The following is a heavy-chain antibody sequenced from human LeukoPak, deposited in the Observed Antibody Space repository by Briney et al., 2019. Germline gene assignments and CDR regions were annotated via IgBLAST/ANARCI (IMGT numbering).Heavy chain of an antibody. D-gene: IGHD6-13*01. J-gene: IGHJ4*02. CDR3: ASSIAAAGPDY. CDR2: IYYSGST. Sequence: SETLSLTCTVSGYSISSGYYWGWIRQPPGKGLEWIGYIYYSGSTNYNLSLKSRVTISVDTSKNQFSLKLSSVTAADTAVYYCASSIAAAGPDYWGQGTLVTVSS. CDR1: GYSISSGYY. V-gene: IGHV4-61*01.